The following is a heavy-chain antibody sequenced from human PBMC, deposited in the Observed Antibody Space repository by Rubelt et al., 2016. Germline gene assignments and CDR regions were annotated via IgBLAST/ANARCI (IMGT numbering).Heavy chain of an antibody. D-gene: IGHD3-16*01. V-gene: IGHV1-2*06. Sequence: QVQLVQSGAEVKKPGASVKVSCKASGYTFTSYDINWVRQASGQGLEWMGRINPNSGDTNFAQRFQGRVTMTRDTSCNTAYMELSSLRSDATAVYYCARGDSSWGQGTLVTVSS. J-gene: IGHJ5*02. CDR1: GYTFTSYD. CDR3: ARGDSS. CDR2: INPNSGDT.